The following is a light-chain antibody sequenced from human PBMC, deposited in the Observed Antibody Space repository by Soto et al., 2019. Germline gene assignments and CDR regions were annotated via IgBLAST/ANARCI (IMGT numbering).Light chain of an antibody. Sequence: EIVLTQSPGTLSLSPGERATLSCRASQSVSSSYLAWYQQKPGQAPRLLIYGASSRATSIPDRFSGSGSGTDFTLTISRLEPEDFAVYSCQQYGSYPITFGQGTPLEIK. CDR1: QSVSSSY. V-gene: IGKV3-20*01. CDR3: QQYGSYPIT. J-gene: IGKJ5*01. CDR2: GAS.